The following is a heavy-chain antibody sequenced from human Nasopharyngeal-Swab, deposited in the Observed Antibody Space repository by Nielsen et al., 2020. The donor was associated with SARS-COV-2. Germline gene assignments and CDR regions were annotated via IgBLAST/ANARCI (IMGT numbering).Heavy chain of an antibody. J-gene: IGHJ6*02. CDR2: INPSGGST. Sequence: WVRQAPGQGLEWMGIINPSGGSTSYAQKFQGRVTMTRDTSTSTVYMELSSLRSEDTAVYYCARSDGADTLYDFWSGYYYYGMDVWGQGTTVTV. D-gene: IGHD3-3*01. CDR3: ARSDGADTLYDFWSGYYYYGMDV. V-gene: IGHV1-46*01.